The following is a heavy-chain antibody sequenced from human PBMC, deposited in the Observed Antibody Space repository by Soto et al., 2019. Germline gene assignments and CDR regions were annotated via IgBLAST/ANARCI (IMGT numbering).Heavy chain of an antibody. V-gene: IGHV3-48*02. CDR3: ARGGAARPDY. J-gene: IGHJ4*02. CDR2: ISSGRPTI. D-gene: IGHD6-6*01. Sequence: EVQLVESGGGLVQPGGSLRLSCAASGFTFSSYGMNWVRQAPGKGLAWVSYISSGRPTIQYADSVKGRFTISRDNAKNSLYLQMTSLRDEDTAVYYCARGGAARPDYGGQGTLVTVSA. CDR1: GFTFSSYG.